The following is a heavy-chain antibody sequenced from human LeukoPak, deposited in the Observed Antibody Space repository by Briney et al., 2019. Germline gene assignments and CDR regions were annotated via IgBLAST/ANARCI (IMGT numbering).Heavy chain of an antibody. CDR3: ARDKALLKGLVLYNFDY. V-gene: IGHV1-46*01. J-gene: IGHJ4*02. D-gene: IGHD6-19*01. Sequence: GASVKVSCKASGYTFTSYGISWVRQAPGQGLEWMGIINPSSGSTRYAQKFQGRVTMTRDTSTSTVYMELSSLRSEDTAVYYCARDKALLKGLVLYNFDYWGQGTLVTVSS. CDR1: GYTFTSYG. CDR2: INPSSGST.